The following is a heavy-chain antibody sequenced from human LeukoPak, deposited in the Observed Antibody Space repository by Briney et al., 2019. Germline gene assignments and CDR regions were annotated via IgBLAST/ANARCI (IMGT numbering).Heavy chain of an antibody. V-gene: IGHV3-74*01. Sequence: PGGSLRLSCAASGFTFSSYWMHWVRQAPGKGLAWVSRINSDGSSTSYADSVKGRFTISRDNAKNTLYLQMNSLRAEDTAVYYCARGTLGYCSGGSCPTYYYYYYMDVWGKGTTVTVSS. CDR1: GFTFSSYW. CDR2: INSDGSST. D-gene: IGHD2-15*01. CDR3: ARGTLGYCSGGSCPTYYYYYYMDV. J-gene: IGHJ6*03.